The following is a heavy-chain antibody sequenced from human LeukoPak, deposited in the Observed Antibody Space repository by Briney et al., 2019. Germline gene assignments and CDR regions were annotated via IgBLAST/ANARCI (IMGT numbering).Heavy chain of an antibody. CDR1: GFTFSSYA. J-gene: IGHJ6*03. V-gene: IGHV3-30-3*01. CDR2: ISYDGSNK. Sequence: GRSLRLSCAASGFTFSSYAMHWVRQAPGKGLEWVAVISYDGSNKYYADSVKGRFTISRDNSKNTLYLQMNSLRAEDTAVYYCATGTTLYYYYMDVWGKGTTVTVSS. D-gene: IGHD1-7*01. CDR3: ATGTTLYYYYMDV.